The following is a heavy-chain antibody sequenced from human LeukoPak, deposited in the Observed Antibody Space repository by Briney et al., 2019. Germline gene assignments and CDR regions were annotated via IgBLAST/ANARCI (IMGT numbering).Heavy chain of an antibody. CDR1: GFTASSYW. J-gene: IGHJ4*02. CDR3: ARVGYCSSTSCYIPPDY. Sequence: GGSLRLSCAASGFTASSYWMSWVRQAPGKGLEWVANIKQDGSEKYYVDSVKGRFTISRDNAKNSLYLQMNSLRAEDTAVYYCARVGYCSSTSCYIPPDYCGQGTLVTVSS. V-gene: IGHV3-7*01. D-gene: IGHD2-2*01. CDR2: IKQDGSEK.